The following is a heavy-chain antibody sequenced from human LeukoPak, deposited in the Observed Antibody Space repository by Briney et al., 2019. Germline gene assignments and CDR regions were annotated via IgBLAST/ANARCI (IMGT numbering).Heavy chain of an antibody. CDR1: GFTFSSYA. J-gene: IGHJ4*02. CDR2: ISGSGGST. CDR3: ATAKGSGQFLVHY. V-gene: IGHV3-23*01. Sequence: GGPLRLSCAASGFTFSSYAMSWVRQAPGKGLEWVSAISGSGGSTYYADSVKGRFTISRDNSKNTLYLQMNSLRAEDTAVYYCATAKGSGQFLVHYWGQGTLVTVSS. D-gene: IGHD6-19*01.